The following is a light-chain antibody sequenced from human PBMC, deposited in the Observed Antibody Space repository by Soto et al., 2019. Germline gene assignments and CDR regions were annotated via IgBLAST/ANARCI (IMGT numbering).Light chain of an antibody. CDR2: EVS. Sequence: SVLTQPASVSGSPGQSITISCTGTSSDVGGYNYVSWYQQHPGKAPKLMIYEVSKRPSGVPDRLSGSKSGNTASLAVSGLQAEDEADYYCSSYAGSNKSPYVFGTGTKVTVL. CDR3: SSYAGSNKSPYV. J-gene: IGLJ1*01. V-gene: IGLV2-8*01. CDR1: SSDVGGYNY.